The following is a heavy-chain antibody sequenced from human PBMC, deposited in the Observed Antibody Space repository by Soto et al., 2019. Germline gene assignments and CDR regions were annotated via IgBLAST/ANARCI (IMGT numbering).Heavy chain of an antibody. D-gene: IGHD3-16*02. CDR2: IYYSGST. CDR3: ARDSGYYDYIWGSYRQYSYYYYYMDV. V-gene: IGHV4-59*01. J-gene: IGHJ6*03. CDR1: GGSISSYY. Sequence: SETLSLTCTVSGGSISSYYWSWIRQPPGKGLEWIGYIYYSGSTNYNPSLKSRVTISVDTSKNQFSLKLSSVTAADTAVYYCARDSGYYDYIWGSYRQYSYYYYYMDVWGKGNTVTVS.